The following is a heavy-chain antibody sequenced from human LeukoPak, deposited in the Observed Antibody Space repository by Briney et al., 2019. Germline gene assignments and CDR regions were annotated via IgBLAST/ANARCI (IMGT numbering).Heavy chain of an antibody. J-gene: IGHJ4*02. CDR3: ARGLYGDYVDLDC. CDR1: GFTFSTYS. CDR2: ISRTSAYI. V-gene: IGHV3-21*01. D-gene: IGHD4-17*01. Sequence: PGGSLRLSCAAAGFTFSTYSMNWVRQAPGKGLEWVSSISRTSAYIYYADSVKGRFTISRDNAKNSLYLQMNSLRAEDTAVYYCARGLYGDYVDLDCWGPGTLVTVSS.